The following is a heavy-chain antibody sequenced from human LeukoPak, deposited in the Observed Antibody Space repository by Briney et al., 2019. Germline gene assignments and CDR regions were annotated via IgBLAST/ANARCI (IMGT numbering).Heavy chain of an antibody. CDR3: ASRGFQLLYGEYFQH. CDR1: GFTFSSYW. V-gene: IGHV3-7*01. J-gene: IGHJ1*01. D-gene: IGHD2-2*02. Sequence: PGGSLRLSCAASGFTFSSYWMSWVRQAPGKGLEWVANIKQDGSEKYYVDSVKGQFTISRDNAKNSLYLQMNSLRAEDTAVYYCASRGFQLLYGEYFQHWGQGTLVTVSS. CDR2: IKQDGSEK.